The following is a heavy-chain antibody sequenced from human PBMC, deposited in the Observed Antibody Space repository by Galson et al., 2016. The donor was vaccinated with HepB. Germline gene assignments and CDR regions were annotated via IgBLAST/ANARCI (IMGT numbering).Heavy chain of an antibody. CDR3: ARDHRLIVGAALHYFGMDI. CDR1: GGSIRSGGYY. CDR2: MSYSGTT. V-gene: IGHV4-31*03. J-gene: IGHJ6*02. D-gene: IGHD1-26*01. Sequence: TLSLTCSVSGGSIRSGGYYWTWIRQIPGKGLEWIGFMSYSGTTDYNPSLKNRVSISVDPSENQFSLKLTSVTAADTAVYYCARDHRLIVGAALHYFGMDIWGQGTTVIVSS.